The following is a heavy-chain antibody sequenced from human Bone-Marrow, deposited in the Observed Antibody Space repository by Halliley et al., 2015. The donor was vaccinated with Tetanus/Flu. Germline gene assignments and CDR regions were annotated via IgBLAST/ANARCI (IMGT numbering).Heavy chain of an antibody. CDR1: GDSISSAVYF. V-gene: IGHV4-31*02. Sequence: LRLSCTVSGDSISSAVYFWTWIRQHPGRGLEWIGSIHYSGTTDYNASLKSRVTILVETSKNLFSLNLTSVTAADTAVYYCARRLTEGGRYSSSNWFDPWGQGTLVTASS. CDR3: ARRLTEGGRYSSSNWFDP. J-gene: IGHJ5*02. CDR2: IHYSGTT. D-gene: IGHD6-19*01.